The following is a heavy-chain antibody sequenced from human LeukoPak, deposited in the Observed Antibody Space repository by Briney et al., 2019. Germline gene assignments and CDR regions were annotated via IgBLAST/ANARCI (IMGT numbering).Heavy chain of an antibody. CDR3: TRIIKSGSFDY. D-gene: IGHD1-26*01. J-gene: IGHJ4*02. CDR1: GFTFSNAW. Sequence: PGGSLRLSCAASGFTFSNAWMNWVRQAPGKGLEWVGRIKSKTDGGTTDYAAPVKGRFTISRDDSTNTLFQQMNSLKTEDTALYYCTRIIKSGSFDYWGQGTLVTVSS. CDR2: IKSKTDGGTT. V-gene: IGHV3-15*01.